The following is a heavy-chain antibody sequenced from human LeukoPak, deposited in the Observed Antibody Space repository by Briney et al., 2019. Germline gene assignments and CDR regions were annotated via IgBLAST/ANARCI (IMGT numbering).Heavy chain of an antibody. CDR2: ISGSGGST. D-gene: IGHD1-1*01. Sequence: QPGGSLSLSCAAYGFTFNNYAMSWVRQAPGRGLEWVSAISGSGGSTFYADSVKGRFTISRDSSKNTLFLQVNSLRAEDTAVYYCAKETQLTVSALFDYWGQGTLVSVSS. CDR3: AKETQLTVSALFDY. V-gene: IGHV3-23*01. CDR1: GFTFNNYA. J-gene: IGHJ4*02.